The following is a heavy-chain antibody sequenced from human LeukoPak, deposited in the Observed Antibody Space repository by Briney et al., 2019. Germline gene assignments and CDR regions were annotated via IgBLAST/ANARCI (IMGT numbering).Heavy chain of an antibody. CDR1: GFTFSSYA. V-gene: IGHV3-30-3*01. CDR2: ISYDGSNK. CDR3: ARDSGDGDFDY. J-gene: IGHJ4*02. Sequence: GASLRLSCAASGFTFSSYAMHWVRQAPGKGLEWVAVISYDGSNKYYADSVKGRFTISRDNSKNTLYLQMNSLRAEDTAVYYCARDSGDGDFDYWGQGTLVTVSS. D-gene: IGHD3-10*01.